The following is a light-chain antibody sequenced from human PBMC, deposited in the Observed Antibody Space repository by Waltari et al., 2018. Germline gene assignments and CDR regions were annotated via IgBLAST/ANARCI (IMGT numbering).Light chain of an antibody. CDR1: QSISSW. Sequence: DIQMTQSPSTLSAAVGDRVTIPCRASQSISSWLAWYQQKPGKAPKLLIYDASSLESGFPSRFSGSGSGTEFTLTISSLQPDDFATYYCQQYNSYSWTFGQGTKVEIK. CDR2: DAS. J-gene: IGKJ1*01. V-gene: IGKV1-5*01. CDR3: QQYNSYSWT.